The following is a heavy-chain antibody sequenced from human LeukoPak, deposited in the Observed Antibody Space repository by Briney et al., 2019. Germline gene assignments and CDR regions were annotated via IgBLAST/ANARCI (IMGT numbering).Heavy chain of an antibody. V-gene: IGHV1-2*02. CDR2: INPNSGGT. Sequence: ASVKVSCKASGYTFTGYHMHWVRQAPGQGLEWMGWINPNSGGTNYAQKFQGRVTMTRDTSISTAYMELSRLRSDDTAVYYCVLGSSGWPRQGYFDYWGQGTLVTVSS. D-gene: IGHD6-19*01. CDR1: GYTFTGYH. J-gene: IGHJ4*02. CDR3: VLGSSGWPRQGYFDY.